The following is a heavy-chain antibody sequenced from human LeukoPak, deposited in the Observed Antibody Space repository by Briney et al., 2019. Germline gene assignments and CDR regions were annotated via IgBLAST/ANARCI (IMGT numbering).Heavy chain of an antibody. CDR1: GASIRNYY. CDR3: ARRATDGPPYYLDY. J-gene: IGHJ4*02. D-gene: IGHD2-8*01. Sequence: SETLSLTCTVSGASIRNYYWTWIRQPPGKELEWIGYSHYSGRANCNPSLKSRVSISGDTSKNQFSLKLTSVTAADTAVYYCARRATDGPPYYLDYWGLGMLVTVSS. CDR2: SHYSGRA. V-gene: IGHV4-59*08.